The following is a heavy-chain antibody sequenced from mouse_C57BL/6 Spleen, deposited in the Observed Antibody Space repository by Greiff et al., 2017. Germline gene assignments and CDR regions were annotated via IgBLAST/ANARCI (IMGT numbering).Heavy chain of an antibody. J-gene: IGHJ4*01. CDR2: INPNNGGT. CDR1: GYTFTDYY. D-gene: IGHD2-4*01. Sequence: VQLQQSGPELVKPGASVKISCKASGYTFTDYYMNWVKQSHGKSLEWIGDINPNNGGTSYNQKFKGKATLTVDKSSSTAYMELRSLTSEDSAVYYCARSPYDYDGAMDYWGQGTSVTVSS. V-gene: IGHV1-26*01. CDR3: ARSPYDYDGAMDY.